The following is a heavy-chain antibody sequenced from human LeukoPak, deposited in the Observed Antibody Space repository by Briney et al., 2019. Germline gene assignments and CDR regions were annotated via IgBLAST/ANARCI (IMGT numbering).Heavy chain of an antibody. D-gene: IGHD3-10*01. V-gene: IGHV3-48*01. CDR3: ARSYGSGSFPYAFDI. J-gene: IGHJ3*02. CDR2: ISSSSSTI. Sequence: GGSLRLSCAASGFTFSSYWMSWVRQAPGKGLEWVSYISSSSSTIYYADSVKGRFTISRDNAKNSLYLQMNSLRAEDTAVYYCARSYGSGSFPYAFDIWGQGTMVTVSS. CDR1: GFTFSSYW.